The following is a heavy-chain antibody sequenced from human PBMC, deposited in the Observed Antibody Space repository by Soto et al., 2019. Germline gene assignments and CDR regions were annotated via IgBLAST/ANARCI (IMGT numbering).Heavy chain of an antibody. D-gene: IGHD3-10*01. V-gene: IGHV1-46*03. CDR2: INPSGGST. Sequence: ASVKVSCKASGYTFTSYYMHWVRQAPGQGLEWMGIINPSGGSTSYAQKFQGRVTMTRDTSTSTVYMELSSLRSEDTAVYYCARDSVRYDYGSGSHYYYYMDGWGKGTTDTVSS. CDR1: GYTFTSYY. CDR3: ARDSVRYDYGSGSHYYYYMDG. J-gene: IGHJ6*03.